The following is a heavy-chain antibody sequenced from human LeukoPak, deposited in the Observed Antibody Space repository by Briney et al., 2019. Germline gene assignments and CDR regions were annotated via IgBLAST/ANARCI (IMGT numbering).Heavy chain of an antibody. D-gene: IGHD3-10*01. J-gene: IGHJ3*02. V-gene: IGHV4-34*01. Sequence: SETLSLTCAVYGGSFSGYYWSWIRQPPGKGLEWIGEINHSGSTNYNPSLKSRVTISVDTSKNQFSLKLSSVTAADTAVYYCARDHTGWFGELTAFDIWGQGTMVTVSS. CDR3: ARDHTGWFGELTAFDI. CDR1: GGSFSGYY. CDR2: INHSGST.